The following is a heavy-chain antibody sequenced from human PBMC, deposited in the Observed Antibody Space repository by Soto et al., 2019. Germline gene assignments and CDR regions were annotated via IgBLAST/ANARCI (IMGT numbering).Heavy chain of an antibody. V-gene: IGHV3-30*18. CDR3: VKFLVSHIHYYGMDV. Sequence: GGSLRLSCAASGFTFSSYGMHGVRQAPGKGLEWVAVISYDGSNKYYADSAKGRFTISRDNAKNTLYLKMNSLRAEDKAVYYCVKFLVSHIHYYGMDVWCQGITVSVS. D-gene: IGHD6-13*01. J-gene: IGHJ6*02. CDR2: ISYDGSNK. CDR1: GFTFSSYG.